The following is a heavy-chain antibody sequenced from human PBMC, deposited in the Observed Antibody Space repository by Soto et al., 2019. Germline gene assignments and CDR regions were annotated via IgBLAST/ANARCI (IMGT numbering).Heavy chain of an antibody. CDR1: GGSISSGDYY. V-gene: IGHV4-30-4*01. CDR2: IYYGGSA. J-gene: IGHJ3*02. CDR3: ARELVGFEAFDI. Sequence: SETLSLTCTFSGGSISSGDYYWSWIRQPPGKGLEWIGYIYYGGSAYYNPSLKSRVTISVDTSKNQFSLKLRSVTAADTAVYYCARELVGFEAFDIWGQGTMVTVSS. D-gene: IGHD6-25*01.